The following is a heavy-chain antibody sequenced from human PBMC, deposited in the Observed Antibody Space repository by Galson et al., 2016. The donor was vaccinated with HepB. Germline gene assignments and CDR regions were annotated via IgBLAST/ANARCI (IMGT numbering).Heavy chain of an antibody. Sequence: SETLSLTCTVPGGSISSNTHYWGWIRQPPGKGLEWIGTIYYSGGTYYNPSLESRITISIDTSKNQFSLRVRSVTAADTAIYYCARRTGCSDGNCYPAHYHYYYYMDVWGKGTTVIVSS. V-gene: IGHV4-39*01. CDR2: IYYSGGT. CDR1: GGSISSNTHY. CDR3: ARRTGCSDGNCYPAHYHYYYYMDV. J-gene: IGHJ6*03. D-gene: IGHD2-15*01.